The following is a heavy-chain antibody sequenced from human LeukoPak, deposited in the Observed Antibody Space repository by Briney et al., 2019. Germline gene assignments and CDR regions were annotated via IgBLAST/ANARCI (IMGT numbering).Heavy chain of an antibody. V-gene: IGHV4-59*01. J-gene: IGHJ4*02. Sequence: PSETLSLTCTASGCSIGSYYWSWIRQPPGKGLEWIGYIYYSGSINYNPSLKSRVTISVDTSKNQCSLKLSSVTAADTGVYYCARRYSYGSSLVYFDYWGQGTLVTVSS. CDR1: GCSIGSYY. D-gene: IGHD5-18*01. CDR3: ARRYSYGSSLVYFDY. CDR2: IYYSGSI.